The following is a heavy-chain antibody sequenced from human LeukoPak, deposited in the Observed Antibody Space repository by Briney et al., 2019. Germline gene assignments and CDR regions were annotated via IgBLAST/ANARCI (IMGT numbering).Heavy chain of an antibody. V-gene: IGHV3-48*03. CDR3: ARGGGLGY. J-gene: IGHJ4*02. CDR1: GFTFSSYE. CDR2: TSSSGSTI. D-gene: IGHD3-10*01. Sequence: QTGGSLRLSCAASGFTFSSYEMNWVRQAPGKGLEWVSYTSSSGSTIYYADSVKGRFTISRDNAKNSLSLQMNSLRAEDTAVYYCARGGGLGYWGQGTLVTVSS.